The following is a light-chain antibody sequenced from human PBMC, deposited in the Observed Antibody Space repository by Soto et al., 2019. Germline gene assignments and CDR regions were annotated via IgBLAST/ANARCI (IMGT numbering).Light chain of an antibody. J-gene: IGKJ1*01. V-gene: IGKV3-20*01. CDR3: QQYGSSPTWT. Sequence: EIVLTHSPGTLSLSPGERATLSCRASQSVTNSFLAWYQQKPGQAPRLLIYGASTRATGIPDRFSGSGSGTDFTLTISRLEPEDSAVYYCQQYGSSPTWTFGQGTKVDIK. CDR2: GAS. CDR1: QSVTNSF.